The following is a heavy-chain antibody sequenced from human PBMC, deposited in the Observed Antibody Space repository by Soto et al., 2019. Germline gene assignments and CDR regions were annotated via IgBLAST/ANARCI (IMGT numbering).Heavy chain of an antibody. D-gene: IGHD6-6*01. J-gene: IGHJ6*02. CDR3: AKVRWAARDYYYYGMDG. V-gene: IGHV3-30*18. Sequence: GGSLRLSCAASGFTFSSYGMHWVRQAPGKGLEWVAVISYDGSNKYYADSVKGRFTISRDNSKNTLYLQMNSLRAEDTAVYYCAKVRWAARDYYYYGMDGWGQGTTVTVSS. CDR1: GFTFSSYG. CDR2: ISYDGSNK.